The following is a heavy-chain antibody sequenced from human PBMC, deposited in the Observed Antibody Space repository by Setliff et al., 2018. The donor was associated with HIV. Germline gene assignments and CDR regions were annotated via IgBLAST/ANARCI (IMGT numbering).Heavy chain of an antibody. CDR1: GFTFISSA. D-gene: IGHD6-6*01. J-gene: IGHJ6*03. CDR2: IVAGSGNT. CDR3: ATDLIIAGRLDYYYMDV. Sequence: SVKVSCKASGFTFISSAVQWVRQARGQRLEWIGWIVAGSGNTNYSQKFQERVSITRDMSTSSAYMELSNLRSEDTAVYYCATDLIIAGRLDYYYMDVWGKGTTVTVSS. V-gene: IGHV1-58*01.